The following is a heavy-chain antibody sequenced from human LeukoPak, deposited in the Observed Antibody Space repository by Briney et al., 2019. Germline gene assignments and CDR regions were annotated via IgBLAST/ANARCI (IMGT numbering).Heavy chain of an antibody. CDR1: GFTFSDYG. J-gene: IGHJ4*02. CDR3: ARDVGVVMFDY. CDR2: ICGDCGNT. D-gene: IGHD3-3*01. Sequence: PGGSLRLSCAASGFTFSDYGMSWVRQTPGRGLEWVSTICGDCGNTHYADSVKGRFTISRDNSKNTLYLRMSSLRAEDSALYYCARDVGVVMFDYWGQGTLVTVSS. V-gene: IGHV3-23*01.